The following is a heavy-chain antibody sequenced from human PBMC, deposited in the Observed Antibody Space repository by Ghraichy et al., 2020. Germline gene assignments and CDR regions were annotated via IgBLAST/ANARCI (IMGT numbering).Heavy chain of an antibody. J-gene: IGHJ4*02. V-gene: IGHV4-31*03. CDR1: GGSISCGGYY. CDR3: ARGGPDYYDSSGYPDY. D-gene: IGHD3-22*01. CDR2: IYYSGST. Sequence: SETLSLTCTVSGGSISCGGYYWSWIRQHPGKGLEWIGYIYYSGSTYYNPSLKSRVTISVDTSKNQFSLKLSSVTAADTAVYYCARGGPDYYDSSGYPDYWGQGTLVTVSS.